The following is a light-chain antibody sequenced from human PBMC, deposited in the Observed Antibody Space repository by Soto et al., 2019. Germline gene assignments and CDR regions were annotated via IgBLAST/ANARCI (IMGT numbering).Light chain of an antibody. CDR3: QQDGASRWT. J-gene: IGKJ1*01. CDR2: GAS. V-gene: IGKV3-20*01. Sequence: EIVLTQSPGTLSLSPGERASLSCRASQSVASAYLAWYQDKPGQAPRLLIFGASSRATGIPDRFSGSGSGTDFTLTIGRLEPEDYAVYYWQQDGASRWTWGEGTKVEAK. CDR1: QSVASAY.